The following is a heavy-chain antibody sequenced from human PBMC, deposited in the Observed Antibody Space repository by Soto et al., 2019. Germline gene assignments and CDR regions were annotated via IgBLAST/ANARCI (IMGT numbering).Heavy chain of an antibody. CDR1: GYSFTSYW. CDR2: IYPGDSDT. Sequence: GESLKISCKGSGYSFTSYWIGWVRQMPGKGLEWMGIIYPGDSDTRYSPSFQGQVTISADKSISTAYLQWSSLKASDTAMYYCARLGPPELYSSGTIGYYYMDVWGKGTTVTVSS. D-gene: IGHD6-19*01. V-gene: IGHV5-51*01. J-gene: IGHJ6*03. CDR3: ARLGPPELYSSGTIGYYYMDV.